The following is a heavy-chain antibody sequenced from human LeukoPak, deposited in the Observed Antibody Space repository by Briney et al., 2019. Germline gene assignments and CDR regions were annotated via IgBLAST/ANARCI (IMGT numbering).Heavy chain of an antibody. CDR2: IYYSGST. Sequence: SETLSLTCTVSGGSISSYYWSWIRQPPGKGLEWIGYIYYSGSTNYNPSLKSRVTISVDTSKNQFSLKLSSVTAADTAVYYCARISGSIRAFDIWGQGTMVTVSS. CDR1: GGSISSYY. D-gene: IGHD3-10*01. J-gene: IGHJ3*02. CDR3: ARISGSIRAFDI. V-gene: IGHV4-59*01.